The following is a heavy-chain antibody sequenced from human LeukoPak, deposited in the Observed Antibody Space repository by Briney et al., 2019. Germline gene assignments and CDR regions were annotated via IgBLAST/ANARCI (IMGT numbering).Heavy chain of an antibody. CDR1: GDSINTSNYF. J-gene: IGHJ4*02. V-gene: IGHV4-39*01. Sequence: WETLSLTCTVSGDSINTSNYFWGWIRQSTGKGLEWIGNIYYIGTSDYNPSLKSRVAISIDTSKNLFSLNLRSVTAADTAFYYCARHRSGSYIRYFDFWGQGALVTVSS. CDR2: IYYIGTS. CDR3: ARHRSGSYIRYFDF. D-gene: IGHD1-26*01.